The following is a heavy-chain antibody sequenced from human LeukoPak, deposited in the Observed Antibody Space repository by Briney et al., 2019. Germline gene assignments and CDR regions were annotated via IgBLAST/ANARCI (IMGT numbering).Heavy chain of an antibody. CDR1: GFTFSSYA. Sequence: PGGSLRLSCAASGFTFSSYAMSWVRQAPGKGLEWVSAISGSGGSTYYADSVKGRFTISRDNAKNSLYLQMNSLRAEDTAVYYCARGGYSYGPFDYWGQGTLVTVSS. D-gene: IGHD5-18*01. J-gene: IGHJ4*02. CDR3: ARGGYSYGPFDY. V-gene: IGHV3-23*01. CDR2: ISGSGGST.